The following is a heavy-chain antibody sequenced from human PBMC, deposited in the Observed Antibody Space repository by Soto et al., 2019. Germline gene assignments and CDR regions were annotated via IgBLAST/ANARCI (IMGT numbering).Heavy chain of an antibody. CDR3: TCGITTAYFAY. CDR1: GFIFSNYG. V-gene: IGHV3-33*01. D-gene: IGHD3-10*01. CDR2: IWYDGSNK. Sequence: PGGSLRLSCAASGFIFSNYGVHWVRQAPGKGLEWVAVIWYDGSNKYYADSVKGRFTISRDISKNTVYLQMNSLRAEDTALYYSTCGITTAYFAYWGQGALVTVSS. J-gene: IGHJ4*02.